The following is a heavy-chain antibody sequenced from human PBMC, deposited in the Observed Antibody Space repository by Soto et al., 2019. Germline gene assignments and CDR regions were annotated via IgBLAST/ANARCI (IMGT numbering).Heavy chain of an antibody. CDR2: ISGSGGST. V-gene: IGHV3-23*01. Sequence: EVLLLESGGGLVQPGGSLRLSCAASGFTFSSYAMSWVRQAPGKGLEWVSAISGSGGSTYYADSVKGRFTISRDNSKNTLYLQMNSLRAEDTAVYYCAKDQYYYGSGSSLYWGQGTLVTVSS. CDR3: AKDQYYYGSGSSLY. D-gene: IGHD3-10*01. CDR1: GFTFSSYA. J-gene: IGHJ4*02.